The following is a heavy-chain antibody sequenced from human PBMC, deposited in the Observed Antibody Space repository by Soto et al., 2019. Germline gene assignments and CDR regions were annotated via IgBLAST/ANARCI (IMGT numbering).Heavy chain of an antibody. CDR2: ISSSGGAI. V-gene: IGHV3-48*02. J-gene: IGHJ6*02. D-gene: IGHD6-13*01. CDR1: GVIISDYT. Sequence: PVGSLRLSCAASGVIISDYTMTWVRQAPGRGLEFVSHISSSGGAIFYAESVKGRFTVSRDNAKNSLYLQMNSLRDEDTAVYFCARDHGGSTWFVGVYYFFGMDVWGQGTAVTVSS. CDR3: ARDHGGSTWFVGVYYFFGMDV.